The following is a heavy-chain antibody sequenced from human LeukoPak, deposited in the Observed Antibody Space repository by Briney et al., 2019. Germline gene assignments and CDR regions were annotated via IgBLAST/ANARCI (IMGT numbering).Heavy chain of an antibody. CDR3: ARVGYCSSPSCYEDMDV. CDR2: INHSGST. Sequence: SETLSLTCAVYGGSFSGYYWSWIRQPPGKGLEWIGEINHSGSTNYNPSLKSRVTISVDTSKNQFSLKLSSVTAADTAVYYCARVGYCSSPSCYEDMDVWGKGTTVTVPS. V-gene: IGHV4-34*01. D-gene: IGHD2-2*01. J-gene: IGHJ6*03. CDR1: GGSFSGYY.